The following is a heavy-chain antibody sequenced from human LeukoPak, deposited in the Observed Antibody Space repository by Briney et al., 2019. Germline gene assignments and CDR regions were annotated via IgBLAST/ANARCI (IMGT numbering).Heavy chain of an antibody. CDR3: ARGPYVYTSSATLGSYNWFDP. CDR2: IYPGDSHT. CDR1: GYGFPNYW. J-gene: IGHJ5*02. Sequence: GASLQISSKGSGYGFPNYWIGWVRQMPGKGLEWMGIIYPGDSHTRYSPSFQDQVTISVDKSISTAYLQWSSLKASDTAMYYCARGPYVYTSSATLGSYNWFDPWGQGSLVTVSS. D-gene: IGHD2-2*02. V-gene: IGHV5-51*01.